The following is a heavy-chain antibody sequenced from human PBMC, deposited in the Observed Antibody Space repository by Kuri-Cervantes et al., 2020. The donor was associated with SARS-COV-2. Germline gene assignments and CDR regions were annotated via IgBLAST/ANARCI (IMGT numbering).Heavy chain of an antibody. CDR1: GFTFSSYA. D-gene: IGHD2-2*01. V-gene: IGHV3-23*01. CDR2: ISGSGGST. J-gene: IGHJ4*02. CDR3: AKAGDIVVVPAAYFDY. Sequence: GESLKISCAASGFTFSSYAMSWVRQAPGKGLEWVSAISGSGGSTYYADSVKGRFTISRDNSKNTLYLQMNNLRAEDTAVYYCAKAGDIVVVPAAYFDYWGQGTLVTVSS.